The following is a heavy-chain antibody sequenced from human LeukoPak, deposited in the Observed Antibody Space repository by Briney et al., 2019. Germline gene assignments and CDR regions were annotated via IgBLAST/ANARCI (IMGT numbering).Heavy chain of an antibody. CDR1: GGSISSGDYY. V-gene: IGHV4-30-4*08. CDR2: IYYSGST. Sequence: SQTLSLTCTVSGGSISSGDYYWSWIRQPPGKGLEWIGYIYYSGSTYYNPSLKSRGTISVDTSKNQFSLKLSSVTAADTAVYYCARGDYYDSSGYYMPGPYDAFDIWGQGTMVTVSS. D-gene: IGHD3-22*01. J-gene: IGHJ3*02. CDR3: ARGDYYDSSGYYMPGPYDAFDI.